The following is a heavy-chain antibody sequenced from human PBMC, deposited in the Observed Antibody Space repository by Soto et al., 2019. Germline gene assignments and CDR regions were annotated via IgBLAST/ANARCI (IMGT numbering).Heavy chain of an antibody. CDR2: INPSGGST. Sequence: ASVTVSCTASGSTFTSYYMHWVGQDPGQGLEGMGIINPSGGSTSYAQKFQGRVTMTRDTSTSTVYMELSSLRSEDTAVYYCAREGTRVVVVPAAIRAPYDAFDIWGQGTTVTVSS. V-gene: IGHV1-46*01. CDR3: AREGTRVVVVPAAIRAPYDAFDI. J-gene: IGHJ3*02. D-gene: IGHD2-2*02. CDR1: GSTFTSYY.